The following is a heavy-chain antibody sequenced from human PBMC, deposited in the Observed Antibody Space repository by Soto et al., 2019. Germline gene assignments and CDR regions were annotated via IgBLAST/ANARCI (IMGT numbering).Heavy chain of an antibody. Sequence: AGGSLRLSCAVSGVTCSSYSMHWVRQAPGKGLVWVSRINSDGSSTSYADSVKGRFTISRDNAKNTLYLQMNNLRAEDTAVYYCARARIAVAGFDYCGQAPLVTLS. V-gene: IGHV3-74*01. CDR2: INSDGSST. D-gene: IGHD6-19*01. CDR3: ARARIAVAGFDY. J-gene: IGHJ4*02. CDR1: GVTCSSYS.